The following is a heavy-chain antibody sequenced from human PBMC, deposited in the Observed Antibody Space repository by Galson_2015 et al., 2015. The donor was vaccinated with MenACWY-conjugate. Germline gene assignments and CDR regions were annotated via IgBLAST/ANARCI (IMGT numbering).Heavy chain of an antibody. Sequence: SLRLSCAASGFTFSSYAMSWVRQAPGKGLEWVSAISGSGGSTYYADSVKGRFTISRDNSKNTLYLQMNSLRAEDTAVYYCAKVGPSLVVVAATLEYWGQGTLVTVSS. J-gene: IGHJ4*02. CDR3: AKVGPSLVVVAATLEY. CDR1: GFTFSSYA. V-gene: IGHV3-23*01. D-gene: IGHD2-15*01. CDR2: ISGSGGST.